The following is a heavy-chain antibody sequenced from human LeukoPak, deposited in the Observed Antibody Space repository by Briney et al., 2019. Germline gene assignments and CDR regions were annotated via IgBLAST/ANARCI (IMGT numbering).Heavy chain of an antibody. CDR1: GFTFSSYG. Sequence: GGSLRLSCAASGFTFSSYGMHWVRQAPGKGLEWVAVISYDGSNKYYADSVKGRFTISRDNSKNTLYLQMNSLRAEDTAVHYCARAEYSSSWYFRTYYYYGMDVWGQGTTVTVSS. J-gene: IGHJ6*02. CDR3: ARAEYSSSWYFRTYYYYGMDV. CDR2: ISYDGSNK. D-gene: IGHD6-13*01. V-gene: IGHV3-30*03.